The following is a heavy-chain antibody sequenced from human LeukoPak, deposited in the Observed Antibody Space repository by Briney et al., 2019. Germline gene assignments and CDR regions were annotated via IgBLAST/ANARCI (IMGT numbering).Heavy chain of an antibody. CDR1: GFSFSDYA. J-gene: IGHJ4*02. CDR2: ITGLGYST. D-gene: IGHD5-12*01. CDR3: AKDSGFDYMDS. V-gene: IGHV3-23*01. Sequence: PGGSLRLSCEASGFSFSDYAMTWVRQAPGKGLEWVSSITGLGYSTFYADSVKGRFIISRDNFKKTFYLQMNSLRVEDTATYFCAKDSGFDYMDSWGQGTLVTVSS.